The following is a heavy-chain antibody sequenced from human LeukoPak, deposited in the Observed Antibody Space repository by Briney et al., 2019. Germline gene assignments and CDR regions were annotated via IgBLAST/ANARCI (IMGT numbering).Heavy chain of an antibody. Sequence: PSETLSLTCTVSGGSISSGDYYWSWIRQPPGKGLEWIGYIHYSGSTNYNPSLKSRVTTSVDTSKNRFSLKLSSVTAADTAVYYCARGGYRGQWLAYFDYWGQGTLVTVSS. V-gene: IGHV4-61*08. CDR1: GGSISSGDYY. D-gene: IGHD6-19*01. CDR2: IHYSGST. CDR3: ARGGYRGQWLAYFDY. J-gene: IGHJ4*02.